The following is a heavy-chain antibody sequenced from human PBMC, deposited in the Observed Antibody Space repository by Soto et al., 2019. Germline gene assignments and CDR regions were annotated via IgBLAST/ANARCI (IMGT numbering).Heavy chain of an antibody. CDR2: TRSKTYSYAT. J-gene: IGHJ4*02. Sequence: PGGSLRLSCATSGFTFSGSTIHWVRQASGKGLEWVGRTRSKTYSYATAYAASVKGRFTISRDDSQSTAYLQMNSLKTEDTAVYYCARDYTGRYFWGQGTLVTVSS. D-gene: IGHD1-26*01. V-gene: IGHV3-73*01. CDR1: GFTFSGST. CDR3: ARDYTGRYF.